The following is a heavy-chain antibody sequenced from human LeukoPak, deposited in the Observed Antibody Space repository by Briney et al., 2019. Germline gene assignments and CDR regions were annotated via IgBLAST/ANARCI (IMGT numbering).Heavy chain of an antibody. CDR3: ARVDDGSSWQFDY. V-gene: IGHV3-7*01. Sequence: PGGSLRLSCAASGFTFSNYWMSWVRQAPGKGLEWVANIKQDGSEEYYVDSVKGRFTISRDNAKNPLYLQMSSLRAEDTAVYYCARVDDGSSWQFDYWGQGTLVTVSS. CDR2: IKQDGSEE. CDR1: GFTFSNYW. J-gene: IGHJ4*02. D-gene: IGHD6-13*01.